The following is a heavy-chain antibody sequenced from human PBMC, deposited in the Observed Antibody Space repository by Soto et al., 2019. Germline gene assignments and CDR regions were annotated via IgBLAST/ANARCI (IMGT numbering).Heavy chain of an antibody. CDR1: GFSLRNTRMG. V-gene: IGHV2-26*01. J-gene: IGHJ2*01. CDR3: ARSLYVAYGHCYFDL. CDR2: IFSSDAK. Sequence: QVTLKESGPVLVKPTETLTLTCTVSGFSLRNTRMGVSWIRQSPGKALEWLAHIFSSDAKSYSPSLKSRLAISRDPSKSQVVLTMTNVAPVDTATYCCARSLYVAYGHCYFDLWCRGTLVTVSS. D-gene: IGHD4-17*01.